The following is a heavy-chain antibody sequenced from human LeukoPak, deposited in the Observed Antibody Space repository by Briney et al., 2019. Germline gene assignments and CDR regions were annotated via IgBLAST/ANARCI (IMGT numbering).Heavy chain of an antibody. Sequence: ASVKVSCKASGGTFSSYAISWVRQAPGQGLEWMGGIIPIFGTADYAQKFQGRATITADESTSTAYMELSSLRSEDTAVYYCARDHLDYYGSGPHLHENYYYYGMDVWGQGTTVTVSS. V-gene: IGHV1-69*13. CDR1: GGTFSSYA. J-gene: IGHJ6*02. D-gene: IGHD3-10*01. CDR3: ARDHLDYYGSGPHLHENYYYYGMDV. CDR2: IIPIFGTA.